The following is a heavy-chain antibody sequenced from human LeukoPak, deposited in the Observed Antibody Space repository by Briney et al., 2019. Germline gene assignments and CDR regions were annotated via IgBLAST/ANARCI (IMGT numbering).Heavy chain of an antibody. V-gene: IGHV4-30-2*01. CDR2: IYHSGST. CDR3: ARFHTSGYYRHFDF. D-gene: IGHD3-22*01. CDR1: GVSISSGGYS. Sequence: TSETLSLTCAVSGVSISSGGYSWSWIRQPPGKGLEWIGYIYHSGSTYYNPSLKSRVTISVDRSKNQFSLKLSSVTAADTAVYYCARFHTSGYYRHFDFWGQGTLVTVSS. J-gene: IGHJ4*02.